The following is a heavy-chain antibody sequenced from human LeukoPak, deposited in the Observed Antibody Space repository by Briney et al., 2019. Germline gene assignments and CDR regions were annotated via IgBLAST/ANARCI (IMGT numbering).Heavy chain of an antibody. CDR3: ARDGGDGVTPYYFDY. J-gene: IGHJ4*02. D-gene: IGHD3-16*01. Sequence: GRSLRLSCAASGFTFDDYAMHWVRQAPGKGLEWVSGISWNSGNLGYADSVKGRFTISRDNAKNSLYLQMNSLRAEDTAVYYCARDGGDGVTPYYFDYWGQGTLVTVSS. V-gene: IGHV3-9*01. CDR1: GFTFDDYA. CDR2: ISWNSGNL.